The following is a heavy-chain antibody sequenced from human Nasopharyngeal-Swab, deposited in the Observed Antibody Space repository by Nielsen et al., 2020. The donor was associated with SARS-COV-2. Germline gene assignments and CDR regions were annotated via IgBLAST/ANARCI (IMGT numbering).Heavy chain of an antibody. V-gene: IGHV7-4-1*02. CDR3: ARSGYSSRRYDN. CDR1: GYTFTNHH. CDR2: INTNTGNA. J-gene: IGHJ4*02. Sequence: ASVKVSCKASGYTFTNHHIHWVRQAPGQGLEWMGWINTNTGNANYAHGFTGRFVFSLDTSVTTAYVEIISLEAEDTAVYYCARSGYSSRRYDNWGQGTLVTVSS. D-gene: IGHD6-13*01.